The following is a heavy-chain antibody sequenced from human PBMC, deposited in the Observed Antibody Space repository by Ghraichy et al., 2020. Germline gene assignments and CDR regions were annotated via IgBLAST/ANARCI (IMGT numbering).Heavy chain of an antibody. V-gene: IGHV3-23*01. J-gene: IGHJ6*02. CDR1: GFTFNSYA. CDR2: LSGGGGST. Sequence: GGSLRLSCAASGFTFNSYAMSWVRQAPGKGLEWVSALSGGGGSTYYADSVKGRFTISRDNSKNTLYLQMNSLRAEDTAVYYCAKGAPRDNYYYYGMDVWAKGPRSPSP. CDR3: AKGAPRDNYYYYGMDV. D-gene: IGHD2-15*01.